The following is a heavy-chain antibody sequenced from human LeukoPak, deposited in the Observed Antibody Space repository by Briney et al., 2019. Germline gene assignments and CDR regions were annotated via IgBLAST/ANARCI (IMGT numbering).Heavy chain of an antibody. Sequence: ASVKVSCKASGYTFTSYDINWVRQATGQGLEGMGWMNPNSGNTGYAQKFQGRVTMTRNTSISTAYMELSSLRSEDTAVYYCARDYSSWYVALAFDPWGQGTLVTVSS. CDR3: ARDYSSWYVALAFDP. CDR2: MNPNSGNT. J-gene: IGHJ5*02. D-gene: IGHD6-13*01. V-gene: IGHV1-8*01. CDR1: GYTFTSYD.